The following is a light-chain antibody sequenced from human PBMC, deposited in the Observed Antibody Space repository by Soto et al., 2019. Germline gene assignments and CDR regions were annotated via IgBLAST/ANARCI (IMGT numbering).Light chain of an antibody. CDR1: TGAVTSAYY. Sequence: QTVVTQEPSLTVSPGGTVTLTCASSTGAVTSAYYPNWFQQKPGQAPRALIYSTDSKHSWTPARFSGSLLGGKAALTLSCVQPEDEADYYCLLYYGAAVVFGGGTKLTVL. CDR2: STD. CDR3: LLYYGAAVV. V-gene: IGLV7-43*01. J-gene: IGLJ2*01.